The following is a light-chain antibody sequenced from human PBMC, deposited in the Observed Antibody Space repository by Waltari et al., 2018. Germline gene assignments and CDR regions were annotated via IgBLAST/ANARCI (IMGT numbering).Light chain of an antibody. V-gene: IGLV2-8*01. Sequence: QSALTQPPSASGSPGQSVTISRTGTSSAVGGYNYVSWYQQHPGKAPKPMIYEVSKRPSGVPDRFSGSKSGNTASLTVSGLQAEDEADYYCSSYAGSNNVVFGGGTKLTVL. CDR1: SSAVGGYNY. J-gene: IGLJ2*01. CDR2: EVS. CDR3: SSYAGSNNVV.